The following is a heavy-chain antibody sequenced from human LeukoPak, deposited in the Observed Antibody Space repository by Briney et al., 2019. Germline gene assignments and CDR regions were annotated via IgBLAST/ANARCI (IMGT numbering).Heavy chain of an antibody. J-gene: IGHJ3*02. Sequence: GGSLRLSCAASGFTFSSYGMHWVRQAPGKGLEWVAVISYDGSNKYYADSVKGRFTISRDNSKNTLYLQMNSLRAEDTAVYYCAKGTRRGSYLVPDAFDIWGQGTMVTVSS. CDR2: ISYDGSNK. V-gene: IGHV3-30*18. CDR3: AKGTRRGSYLVPDAFDI. CDR1: GFTFSSYG. D-gene: IGHD1-26*01.